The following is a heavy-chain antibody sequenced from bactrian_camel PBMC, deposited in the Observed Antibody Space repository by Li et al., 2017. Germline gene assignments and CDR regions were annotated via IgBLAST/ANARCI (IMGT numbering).Heavy chain of an antibody. D-gene: IGHD5*01. V-gene: IGHV3S63*01. J-gene: IGHJ6*01. Sequence: HVQLVESGGGSVQAGGSLTLSCSVPSEYWRDLYCVGWFRQAPGKEREGIASYYSLTGMTHYDGSVKGRFTMSRDNAKNTVYLQMNSLKPEDTAIYFCAADNAGWIVESGWCGYWGQGTQVTVS. CDR3: AADNAGWIVESGWCGY. CDR2: YYSLTGMT. CDR1: EYWRDLYC.